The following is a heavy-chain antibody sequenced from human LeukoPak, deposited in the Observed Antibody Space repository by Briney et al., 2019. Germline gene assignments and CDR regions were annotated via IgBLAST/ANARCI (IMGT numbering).Heavy chain of an antibody. CDR3: ARRTYYYYMDV. CDR1: GGSISSSSYY. CDR2: IYYSGST. V-gene: IGHV4-39*01. Sequence: SSETLSLTCTVSGGSISSSSYYWGWIRQPPGKGLEWIGSIYYSGSTYYNPSLKSRVTISVNTSKNQFSLKLSSVTAADTAVYYCARRTYYYYMDVWGQGTTVTVSS. J-gene: IGHJ6*03.